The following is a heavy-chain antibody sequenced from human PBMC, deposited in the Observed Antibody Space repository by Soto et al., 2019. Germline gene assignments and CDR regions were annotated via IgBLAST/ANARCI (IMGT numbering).Heavy chain of an antibody. Sequence: QVQLVQSGAEVKKPGSSVKVSCKASGDMFSTHGFTWVRQAPGQGLEWMGGIIPMFGAANYAQKFQGRVTITADESTSTAYMELSSLRSDDTAVYYCARELGGSFRTPETTRAFDVWGQGTMVTVSS. J-gene: IGHJ3*01. V-gene: IGHV1-69*12. D-gene: IGHD7-27*01. CDR1: GDMFSTHG. CDR2: IIPMFGAA. CDR3: ARELGGSFRTPETTRAFDV.